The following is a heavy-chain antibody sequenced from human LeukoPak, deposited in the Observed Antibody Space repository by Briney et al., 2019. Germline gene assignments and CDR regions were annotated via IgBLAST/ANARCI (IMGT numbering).Heavy chain of an antibody. Sequence: GGSQRLSCAACEFSVGSNYMTWVRQAPGKGLEWVSLIYSGGSTYYADSVKGRFTISRDNSKNTLYLQMNSLRAEDTAVYYCARRWYFDLWGRGTLVTVSS. CDR3: ARRWYFDL. D-gene: IGHD5-24*01. CDR2: IYSGGST. J-gene: IGHJ2*01. CDR1: EFSVGSNY. V-gene: IGHV3-66*01.